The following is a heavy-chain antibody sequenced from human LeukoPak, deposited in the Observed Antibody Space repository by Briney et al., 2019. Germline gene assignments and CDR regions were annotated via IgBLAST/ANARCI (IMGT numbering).Heavy chain of an antibody. CDR1: GGSISSYY. D-gene: IGHD2-21*01. Sequence: SETLSLTCTVSGGSISSYYWSWIRQPAGKGLEWIGRIYTSGSTNYNPSLKSRVTMSVDTSKNQFSLNLSSVTAADTAVYYCARGAIRSRGYYYYMDVWGKGTTVTVSS. CDR2: IYTSGST. J-gene: IGHJ6*03. V-gene: IGHV4-4*07. CDR3: ARGAIRSRGYYYYMDV.